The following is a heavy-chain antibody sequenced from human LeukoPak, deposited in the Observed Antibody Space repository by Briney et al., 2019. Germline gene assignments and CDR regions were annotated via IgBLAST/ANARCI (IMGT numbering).Heavy chain of an antibody. CDR1: GASVSNASYY. CDR3: ARVRYGSGSYYFDN. CDR2: VYYSGST. Sequence: PSETLSLTCTVSGASVSNASYYWSWIRQPPGKGLDLIGYVYYSGSTNYSPSLKSRVNVSVDTSKNQFSLKLTSVTAADTAVYYCARVRYGSGSYYFDNWGQGTLVTVSS. V-gene: IGHV4-61*01. D-gene: IGHD3-10*01. J-gene: IGHJ4*02.